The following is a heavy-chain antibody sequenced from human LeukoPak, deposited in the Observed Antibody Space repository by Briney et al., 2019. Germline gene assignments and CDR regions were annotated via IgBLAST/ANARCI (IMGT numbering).Heavy chain of an antibody. CDR3: ARLSDRPGPNYFDY. CDR2: IYYIGST. V-gene: IGHV4-39*01. Sequence: SETLSLTCTVSGGSLSSSSYYRGWIRQPPGKGLEWIGSIYYIGSTYFNPSLKSRVTISVDTSQNQFSLKLSSVTAADTAVYYCARLSDRPGPNYFDYWGQGTLVTVSS. J-gene: IGHJ4*02. CDR1: GGSLSSSSYY. D-gene: IGHD6-6*01.